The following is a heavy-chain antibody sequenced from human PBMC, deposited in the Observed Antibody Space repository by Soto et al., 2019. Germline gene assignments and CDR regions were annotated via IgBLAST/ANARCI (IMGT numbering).Heavy chain of an antibody. V-gene: IGHV3-23*01. CDR1: GFTFSSYA. CDR3: ARRGPGTYFDY. Sequence: HLGGSVRLSCAASGFTFSSYAMNWVRQAPGKGLEWVSVISGSGGSTYYADSVKGRFTISRDNSKNTLYLQMNSLRAEDTAVYYCARRGPGTYFDYWGQGTLVTVSS. D-gene: IGHD6-13*01. CDR2: ISGSGGST. J-gene: IGHJ4*02.